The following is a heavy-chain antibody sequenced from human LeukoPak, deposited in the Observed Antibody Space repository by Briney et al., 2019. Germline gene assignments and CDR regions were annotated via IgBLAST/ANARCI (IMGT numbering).Heavy chain of an antibody. J-gene: IGHJ4*02. Sequence: SETLSLTCTVSGGSISSSSYYWGWIRQPPGKGLEWIGSIYYSGSTYYNPSLKSRVTISVDTSKNQFSLKLSSVTAADTAVYYCAGTPLYSIVVAERFDYWGQGTLVTVSS. CDR3: AGTPLYSIVVAERFDY. V-gene: IGHV4-39*01. CDR2: IYYSGST. D-gene: IGHD5-12*01. CDR1: GGSISSSSYY.